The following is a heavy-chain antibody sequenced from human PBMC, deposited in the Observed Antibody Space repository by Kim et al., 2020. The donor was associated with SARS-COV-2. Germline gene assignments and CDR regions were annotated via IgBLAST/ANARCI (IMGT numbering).Heavy chain of an antibody. V-gene: IGHV3-11*06. Sequence: ADSVKGRFTISRDNAKNSLYLQMNSLRAEDTAVYYCASDYRNYYYYGMDVWGQGTTVTVSS. CDR3: ASDYRNYYYYGMDV. J-gene: IGHJ6*02.